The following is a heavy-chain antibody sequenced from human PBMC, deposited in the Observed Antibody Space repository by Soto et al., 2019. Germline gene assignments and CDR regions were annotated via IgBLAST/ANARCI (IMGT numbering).Heavy chain of an antibody. D-gene: IGHD3-22*01. CDR1: VYTFTSYG. Sequence: GASVKVSCKASVYTFTSYGISWVRQAPGQGLEWMGWISAYNGNTNYAQKLQGRVTMTTDTSTSTAYMELRSLRSDDTAVYYCARDKLYDSSGYYYEYYFDYWGQGTLVTVS. CDR3: ARDKLYDSSGYYYEYYFDY. V-gene: IGHV1-18*01. J-gene: IGHJ4*02. CDR2: ISAYNGNT.